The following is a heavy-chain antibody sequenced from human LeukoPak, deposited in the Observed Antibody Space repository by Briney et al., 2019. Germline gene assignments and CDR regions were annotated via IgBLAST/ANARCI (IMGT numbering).Heavy chain of an antibody. V-gene: IGHV5-51*01. CDR1: GYRFSRYW. Sequence: GESLKISCKVSGYRFSRYWIGWVRQTPGKGLEWMGIIYPFDSDTRYSPSFEGQVTISADQTISTAYLQWSSLKSSDTAMYYCARSPTIFGTARGGLAGAMDVWGQGTTVSVTS. D-gene: IGHD3-3*01. J-gene: IGHJ6*02. CDR3: ARSPTIFGTARGGLAGAMDV. CDR2: IYPFDSDT.